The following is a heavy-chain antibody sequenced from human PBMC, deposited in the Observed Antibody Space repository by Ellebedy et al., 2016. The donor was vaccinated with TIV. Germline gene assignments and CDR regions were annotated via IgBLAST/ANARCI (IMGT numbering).Heavy chain of an antibody. D-gene: IGHD4-17*01. CDR3: ARRGSYGDYAVQVNNWFDS. CDR2: IYQDGSQK. Sequence: GESLKISCAASGFSFRNYWMGWVRQAPGKGLEWVANIYQDGSQKYYVDSVEGRFTIPRDNAKNSLYLQMKSLRVDDTAVYYCARRGSYGDYAVQVNNWFDSWGQGTPVTVSP. V-gene: IGHV3-7*01. J-gene: IGHJ5*01. CDR1: GFSFRNYW.